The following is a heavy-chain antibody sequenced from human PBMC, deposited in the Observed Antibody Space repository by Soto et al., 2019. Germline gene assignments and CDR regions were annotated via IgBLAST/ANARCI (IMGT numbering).Heavy chain of an antibody. J-gene: IGHJ4*02. CDR1: GFTFRNYA. CDR3: ARDGLEYSGYDIDY. Sequence: VQLVESGGGVVQPGRSLRLSCAASGFTFRNYAMHWVRQAPGKGLEWVAVIWYDGSNKNYADSVKGRFTISKDNSKNTLYLQMNSLRAEDTAVYYCARDGLEYSGYDIDYWGQGTLVTVSS. CDR2: IWYDGSNK. V-gene: IGHV3-33*01. D-gene: IGHD5-12*01.